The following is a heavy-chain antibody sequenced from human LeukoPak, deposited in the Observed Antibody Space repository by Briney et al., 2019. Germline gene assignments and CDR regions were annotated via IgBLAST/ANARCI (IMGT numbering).Heavy chain of an antibody. V-gene: IGHV3-7*01. J-gene: IGHJ6*04. Sequence: GGSLRLSCVASGYTFSSYWMSWVRQAPGKGLEWVANIKQDGSEKYYVDSVKGRFTISRDNAKNPLYLQMNSLRAEDTAVYYCARLWYCSSTSCYYRRGGMDVWGKGTTVTVSS. D-gene: IGHD2-2*01. CDR1: GYTFSSYW. CDR2: IKQDGSEK. CDR3: ARLWYCSSTSCYYRRGGMDV.